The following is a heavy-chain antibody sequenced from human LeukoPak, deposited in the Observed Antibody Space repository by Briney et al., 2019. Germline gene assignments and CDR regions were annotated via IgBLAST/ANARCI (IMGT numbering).Heavy chain of an antibody. J-gene: IGHJ6*02. CDR2: ISYDGSNK. V-gene: IGHV3-30-3*01. CDR1: GFTFSTYA. Sequence: GGSLRLSCAASGFTFSTYAMTWVRQAPGKGLEWVAVISYDGSNKYYADSVKGRFTISRDNSKNTLYLQMNSLRAEDTAVYYCARAGGSCSSTSCYNVYYYYYGMDVWGQGTTVTVSS. CDR3: ARAGGSCSSTSCYNVYYYYYGMDV. D-gene: IGHD2-2*02.